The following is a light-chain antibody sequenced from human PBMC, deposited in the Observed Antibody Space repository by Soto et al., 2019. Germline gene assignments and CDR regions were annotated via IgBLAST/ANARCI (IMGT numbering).Light chain of an antibody. CDR2: DAS. CDR3: QQYNSYPWT. J-gene: IGKJ1*01. CDR1: QSVDSR. V-gene: IGKV1-5*01. Sequence: QMTQSPSTLSASIGDRVTITCRASQSVDSRLAWYQQKPGKAPKLLVYDASTLETGVPSRFSGSGSGTEFTLTITSLQPDDFATYYCQQYNSYPWTFGQGTKVDIK.